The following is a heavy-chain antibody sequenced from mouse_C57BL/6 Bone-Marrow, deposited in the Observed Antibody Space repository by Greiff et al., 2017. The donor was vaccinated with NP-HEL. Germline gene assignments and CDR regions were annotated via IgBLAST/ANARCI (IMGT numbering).Heavy chain of an antibody. J-gene: IGHJ2*01. D-gene: IGHD2-5*01. V-gene: IGHV1-64*01. CDR3: ARVYSNYHY. CDR2: IHPNSGST. CDR1: GYTFTSYW. Sequence: QVQLKQSGAELVKPGASVKLSCKASGYTFTSYWMHWVKQRPGQGLEWIGMIHPNSGSTNYNEKFKGKATLTVDKSSSTAYMQLSSLTSEDSAVYYCARVYSNYHYWGQGTTLTVSS.